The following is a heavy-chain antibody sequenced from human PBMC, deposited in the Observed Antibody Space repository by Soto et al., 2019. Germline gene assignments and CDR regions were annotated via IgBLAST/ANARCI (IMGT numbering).Heavy chain of an antibody. V-gene: IGHV4-34*01. J-gene: IGHJ5*02. D-gene: IGHD6-13*01. Sequence: QVQLQQWGAGLLKPSETLSLTCAVYGGSFSGYYWSWIRQPPGKGLEWIGEINHSGSTNYNPSLKSPVTISVDTSKNHFSLKLTSVTAADTAVYYCARYSRPSPNWFDPWGQGTLVTVSS. CDR2: INHSGST. CDR1: GGSFSGYY. CDR3: ARYSRPSPNWFDP.